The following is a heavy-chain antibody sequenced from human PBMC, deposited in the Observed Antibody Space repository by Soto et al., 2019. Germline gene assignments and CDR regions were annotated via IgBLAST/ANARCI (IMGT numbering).Heavy chain of an antibody. CDR3: ARGETYLGV. D-gene: IGHD3-16*01. V-gene: IGHV1-69*01. J-gene: IGHJ6*02. Sequence: QVQLVQSGAEVKKPGSSVKVSCKTSRDTFNKYAFNWVRQAPGQGREWMGWIIPIFSSRNYAENFQGRVTITADDSTSTAYMELSSMSFEDTAVYYCARGETYLGVWGQGTTVTVSS. CDR1: RDTFNKYA. CDR2: IIPIFSSR.